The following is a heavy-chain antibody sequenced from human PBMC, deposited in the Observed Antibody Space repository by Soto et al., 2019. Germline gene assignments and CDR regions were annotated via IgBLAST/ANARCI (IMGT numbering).Heavy chain of an antibody. CDR3: ARQSSHIVGVTAIMGAFDI. CDR2: FFYSGTT. D-gene: IGHD2-21*02. J-gene: IGHJ3*02. V-gene: IGHV4-39*01. CDR1: GGSISSTNYY. Sequence: SETLSLTCTVSGGSISSTNYYGGWIRQPPGKGLEGIGSFFYSGTTYYNPSLKSRVTISVDTSKNQFSLKLRSVTAADTAVYYCARQSSHIVGVTAIMGAFDIWGQGTMVTVSS.